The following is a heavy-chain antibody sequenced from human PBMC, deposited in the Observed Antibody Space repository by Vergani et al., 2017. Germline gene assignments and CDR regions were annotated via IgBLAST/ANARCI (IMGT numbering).Heavy chain of an antibody. J-gene: IGHJ3*02. Sequence: EVQLVESGGGLVQPGGSLRLSCSASGVTFSSYAMHWVRQAPGNVLEYVSAISSNGVSTYYSDSVKGRFTISRDNSTTTLCLQMSSLRAEATAVYYCVKDYVGLRCCDAFDIWGQGTLVTVSS. CDR2: ISSNGVST. CDR3: VKDYVGLRCCDAFDI. V-gene: IGHV3-64D*06. D-gene: IGHD4-17*01. CDR1: GVTFSSYA.